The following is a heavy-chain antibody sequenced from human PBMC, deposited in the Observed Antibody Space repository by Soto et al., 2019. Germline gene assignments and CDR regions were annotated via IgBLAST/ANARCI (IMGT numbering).Heavy chain of an antibody. CDR2: TYYRSKWYN. CDR1: GDSVSCNSAA. Sequence: PSQTLSLTCAISGDSVSCNSAARNWIRQSPSRGLEWLGRTYYRSKWYNDYAVSVKSRITINPDTSKNQFSLQLNSVTPEDTAVYYCARDPVGIAVAGLPFDYWGQGTLVTVSS. D-gene: IGHD6-19*01. V-gene: IGHV6-1*01. CDR3: ARDPVGIAVAGLPFDY. J-gene: IGHJ4*02.